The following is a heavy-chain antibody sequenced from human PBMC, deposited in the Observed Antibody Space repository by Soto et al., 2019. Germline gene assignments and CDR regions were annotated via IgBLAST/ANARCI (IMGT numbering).Heavy chain of an antibody. D-gene: IGHD6-19*01. V-gene: IGHV4-34*01. CDR2: INHSGST. J-gene: IGHJ4*02. CDR3: ARWSIAVAGKIDY. Sequence: QVQLQQWGAGLLKPSETLSLTCAVYGGSFSGYYWSWIRQPPGKGLEWIGEINHSGSTNYNPSLKSRVTISVDTSKNQFSPKLSSVTAADTAVYYCARWSIAVAGKIDYWGQGTLVTVSS. CDR1: GGSFSGYY.